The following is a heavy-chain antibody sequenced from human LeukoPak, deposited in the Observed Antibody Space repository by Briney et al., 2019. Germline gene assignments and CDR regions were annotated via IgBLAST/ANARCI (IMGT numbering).Heavy chain of an antibody. CDR3: ARGLEQLVVNWFDP. Sequence: SETLSLTCAVYGGSFSGYYWSWIRQPPGKGLEWIGEINHSGSTNYNPSLKSRVTISVDTSKNQFSLKLNSVTAADTAVYYCARGLEQLVVNWFDPWGQGTLVTVSS. V-gene: IGHV4-34*01. CDR1: GGSFSGYY. D-gene: IGHD6-13*01. J-gene: IGHJ5*02. CDR2: INHSGST.